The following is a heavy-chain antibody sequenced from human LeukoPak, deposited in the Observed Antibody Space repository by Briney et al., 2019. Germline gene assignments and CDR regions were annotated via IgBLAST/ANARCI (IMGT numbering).Heavy chain of an antibody. V-gene: IGHV4-59*01. CDR1: GGSISSYY. CDR2: IYYSGST. J-gene: IGHJ4*02. Sequence: SETLSLTCTVSGGSISSYYWSWIRQPPGKGLEWIGYIYYSGSTNYNPSLKSRVTISVDTSKNQFSLKLSSVTAADTAVYYCARGRGRNDYWGQGTLVTVSS. CDR3: ARGRGRNDY. D-gene: IGHD3-10*01.